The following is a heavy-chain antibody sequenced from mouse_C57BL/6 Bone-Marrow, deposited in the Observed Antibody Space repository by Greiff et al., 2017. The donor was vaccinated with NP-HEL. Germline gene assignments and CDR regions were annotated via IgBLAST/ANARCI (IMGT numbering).Heavy chain of an antibody. Sequence: EVKLQESGGGLVQPGGSLKLSCAASGIDFSRYWMSWVRRAPGKGLEWIGEINPDSSTINYAPSLKDKFIISRDNAKNTLYLQMSKVRSEDTALYYCARLITTTVYYAMDYWGQGTSVTVSS. CDR1: GIDFSRYW. CDR3: ARLITTTVYYAMDY. D-gene: IGHD2-4*01. J-gene: IGHJ4*01. V-gene: IGHV4-1*01. CDR2: INPDSSTI.